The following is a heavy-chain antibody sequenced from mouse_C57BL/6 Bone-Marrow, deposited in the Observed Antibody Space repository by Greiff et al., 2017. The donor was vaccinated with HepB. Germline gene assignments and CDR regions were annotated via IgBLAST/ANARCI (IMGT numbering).Heavy chain of an antibody. CDR3: TRRYYGSSSWFAD. D-gene: IGHD1-1*01. CDR1: GYTFTDYD. V-gene: IGHV1-15*01. CDR2: IDPDTGGT. Sequence: VQLQQSGAGLVRPGASVTLSCTASGYTFTDYDMHWVQKTPVHGLEWIGAIDPDTGGTAYNQKFKGKAILTADKSSSTAYMELRSLTSEDSAVYYCTRRYYGSSSWFADWGQGTLVTVSA. J-gene: IGHJ3*01.